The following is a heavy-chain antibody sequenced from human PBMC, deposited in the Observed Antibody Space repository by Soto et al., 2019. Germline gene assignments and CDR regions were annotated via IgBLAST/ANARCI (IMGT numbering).Heavy chain of an antibody. CDR1: GFTFSSYA. CDR2: ISYDGSNK. Sequence: PGGSLRLSCAASGFTFSSYAMHWVRQAPGKGLEWVAVISYDGSNKYYADSVKGRFTISRDNSKNTLYLQMNSLRAEDTAVYYCAREQWELLENFDYWGQGTLVTVSS. J-gene: IGHJ4*02. V-gene: IGHV3-30-3*01. CDR3: AREQWELLENFDY. D-gene: IGHD1-26*01.